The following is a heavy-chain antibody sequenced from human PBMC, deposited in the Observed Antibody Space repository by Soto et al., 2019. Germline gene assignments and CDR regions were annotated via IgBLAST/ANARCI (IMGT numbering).Heavy chain of an antibody. D-gene: IGHD6-19*01. Sequence: QITLKESGPTLVKPTQTLTLTCTLSGFSLTTSGVGVGWIRQPPGKALEWLALIYWDDDKRYSPSLKRRLTISKYTSKNHVVLTSTNMDPVDTATYYCASGSCGWYGVDYWGQGTLVTVSS. CDR2: IYWDDDK. CDR1: GFSLTTSGVG. J-gene: IGHJ4*02. CDR3: ASGSCGWYGVDY. V-gene: IGHV2-5*02.